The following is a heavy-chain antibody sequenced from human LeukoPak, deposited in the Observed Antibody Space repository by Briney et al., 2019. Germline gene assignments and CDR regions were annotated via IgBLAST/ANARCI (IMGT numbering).Heavy chain of an antibody. Sequence: SETLSLTCTVSGDSINNSYWTWIRQPPGKRLEWIGYFLYGYTTDYNPSLKGRVTISLDTSKNQFSLNLSAVTAADTAVYYCAKFSSGYCLNWGQGTLVTVSS. D-gene: IGHD3-22*01. CDR3: AKFSSGYCLN. CDR1: GDSINNSY. CDR2: FLYGYTT. J-gene: IGHJ4*02. V-gene: IGHV4-59*01.